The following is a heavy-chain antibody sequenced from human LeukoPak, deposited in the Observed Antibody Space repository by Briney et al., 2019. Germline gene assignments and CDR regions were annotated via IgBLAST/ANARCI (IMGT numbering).Heavy chain of an antibody. CDR1: GFTFSSYW. D-gene: IGHD2-15*01. Sequence: GGSLRLSCAASGFTFSSYWMHWVRQAPGKGLVWVSRINTDLSSTSYADSVKGRFTISRDNAKNTVYLQMNSLRVEDTAVYYCARDRGSDDPIDYWGQGTLVTVSS. V-gene: IGHV3-74*01. CDR3: ARDRGSDDPIDY. CDR2: INTDLSST. J-gene: IGHJ4*02.